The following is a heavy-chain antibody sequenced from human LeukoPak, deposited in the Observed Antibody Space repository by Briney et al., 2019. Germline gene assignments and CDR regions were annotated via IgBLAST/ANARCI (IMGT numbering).Heavy chain of an antibody. CDR3: ARDLRFLEWLPQDYYYYGMDV. CDR1: GFTFSSYA. V-gene: IGHV3-30-3*01. Sequence: PGRSLRLSCAASGFTFSSYAMHWVRQAPGKGLEWVAVISYDGSNKYYADSVKGRFTISRDNSKNTLYLQMNSLRAEDTAVYYCARDLRFLEWLPQDYYYYGMDVWGQGTTATVSS. D-gene: IGHD3-3*01. J-gene: IGHJ6*02. CDR2: ISYDGSNK.